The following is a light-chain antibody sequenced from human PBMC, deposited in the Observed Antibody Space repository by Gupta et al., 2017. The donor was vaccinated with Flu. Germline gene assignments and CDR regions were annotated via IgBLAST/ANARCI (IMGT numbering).Light chain of an antibody. Sequence: QSVLTQPPSGSGTPGQRVTISCSGSTSNSGSNYVFWYQQLPGTAPKLLIYRNDQRPSGVPTRFSGSKSGTAASLALSGLRSEEEADYYCATWDDSLSEWVFGGGTKLTVL. V-gene: IGLV1-47*01. CDR3: ATWDDSLSEWV. CDR2: RND. J-gene: IGLJ3*02. CDR1: TSNSGSNY.